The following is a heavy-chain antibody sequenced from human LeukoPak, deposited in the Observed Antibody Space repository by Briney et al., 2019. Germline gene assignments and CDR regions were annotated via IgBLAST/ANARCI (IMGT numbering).Heavy chain of an antibody. J-gene: IGHJ5*02. D-gene: IGHD3-3*01. Sequence: SETLSLTCTVSGYSISSGYYWGWIRQPPGKGLEWIGSIYHSGSTYYNPSLKSRVTISVDTSKNQFSLKLSSVTAADTAVYYCARGRRITIFGVVIPKQNWFDPWGQGTLVTVSS. CDR3: ARGRRITIFGVVIPKQNWFDP. CDR1: GYSISSGYY. CDR2: IYHSGST. V-gene: IGHV4-38-2*02.